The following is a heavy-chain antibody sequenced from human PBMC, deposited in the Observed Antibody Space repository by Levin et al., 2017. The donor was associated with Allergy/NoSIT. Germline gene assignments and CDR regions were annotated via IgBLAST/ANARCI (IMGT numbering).Heavy chain of an antibody. CDR1: GFTFSNHG. CDR3: AKIGVTGLWYFDY. Sequence: GESLKISCAASGFTFSNHGMVWVRQAPGKGLEWVSSISNTGGLTYYADSVKGRFTISRDNSKNALYLQMSSLRAEDTAVYYCAKIGVTGLWYFDYWGQGTLVTVSS. D-gene: IGHD6-19*01. J-gene: IGHJ4*02. CDR2: ISNTGGLT. V-gene: IGHV3-23*01.